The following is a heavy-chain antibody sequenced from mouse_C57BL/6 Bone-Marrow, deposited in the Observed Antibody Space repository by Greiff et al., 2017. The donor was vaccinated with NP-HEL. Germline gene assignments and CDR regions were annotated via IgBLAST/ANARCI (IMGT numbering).Heavy chain of an antibody. CDR1: GFTFSDYG. CDR3: ARQELGTFAY. V-gene: IGHV5-15*01. J-gene: IGHJ3*01. CDR2: ISNLAYSI. D-gene: IGHD4-1*01. Sequence: EVNLVESGGGLVQPGGSLKLSCAASGFTFSDYGMAWVRQAPRKGPEWVAFISNLAYSIYYADTVTGRFTISRENAKNTLYLEMSSLRSEDTAMYYCARQELGTFAYWGQGTLVTVSA.